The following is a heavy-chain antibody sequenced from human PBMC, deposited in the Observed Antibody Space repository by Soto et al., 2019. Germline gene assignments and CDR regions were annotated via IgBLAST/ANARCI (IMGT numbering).Heavy chain of an antibody. D-gene: IGHD2-2*01. V-gene: IGHV3-72*01. CDR3: ARDMVDSTVVPPDTLRPFDV. J-gene: IGHJ3*01. CDR2: TRNKANSYTT. Sequence: GGSLRLSCAASGFTFSDHYMDWVRQAPGKGLEWVGRTRNKANSYTTEYAASVKGRFTISRDDSKNSLYLQMNSLKTEDTAVYYCARDMVDSTVVPPDTLRPFDVWGQGTLVTVSS. CDR1: GFTFSDHY.